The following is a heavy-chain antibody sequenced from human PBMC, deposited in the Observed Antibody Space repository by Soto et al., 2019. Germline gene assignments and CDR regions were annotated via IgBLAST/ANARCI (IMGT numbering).Heavy chain of an antibody. Sequence: ASVKVSCKASGGTFSSYTISWVRQAPGQGLEWMGRIIPILGIANYAQKFQGRVTITADKSTSTAYMELSSLRSEDTAVYYCARDGPALGPGSRYYYMDVWGKGTTVTVSS. CDR1: GGTFSSYT. J-gene: IGHJ6*03. V-gene: IGHV1-69*04. CDR2: IIPILGIA. CDR3: ARDGPALGPGSRYYYMDV.